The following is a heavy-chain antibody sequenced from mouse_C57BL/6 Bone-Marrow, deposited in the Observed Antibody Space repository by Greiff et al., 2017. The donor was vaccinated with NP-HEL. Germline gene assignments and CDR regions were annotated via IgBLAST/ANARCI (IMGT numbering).Heavy chain of an antibody. CDR1: GYSIISGYY. CDR3: ARDGNYFDY. CDR2: ISYDGSN. J-gene: IGHJ2*01. V-gene: IGHV3-6*01. Sequence: DVKLQESGPGLVKPSQSPSLTCSVTGYSIISGYYWNWIRQFPGNKLEWMGYISYDGSNNYNPSLKNRISITRDTSKNQFFLKLNSVTTEDTATYYCARDGNYFDYWGQGTTLTVSS.